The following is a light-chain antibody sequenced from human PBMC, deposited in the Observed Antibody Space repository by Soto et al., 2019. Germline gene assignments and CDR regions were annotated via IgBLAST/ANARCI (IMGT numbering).Light chain of an antibody. Sequence: QSALTQPASVSGSPGQSITISCTGSNSDIGGYNYVSWYQQHPGKAPKLIINDVSNRPSGVSNRFSGSKSGNTASLTIAGLQAEDEADYYCSSFTSSTSVVFGGGTKLTVL. V-gene: IGLV2-14*01. CDR3: SSFTSSTSVV. CDR1: NSDIGGYNY. J-gene: IGLJ2*01. CDR2: DVS.